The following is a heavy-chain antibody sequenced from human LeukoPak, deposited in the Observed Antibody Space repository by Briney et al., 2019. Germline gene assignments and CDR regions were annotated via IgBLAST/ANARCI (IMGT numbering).Heavy chain of an antibody. J-gene: IGHJ4*02. Sequence: GGSLRLSCAASGFTFSSYAMSWVRQAPGKGLEWVSAISGSGGSTYYADSVKGRFTISRDNSKNTLYLQMNSLRAEDTAVYYCARDQGSSWYYFDYWGQGTLVTVSS. V-gene: IGHV3-23*01. CDR2: ISGSGGST. CDR3: ARDQGSSWYYFDY. CDR1: GFTFSSYA. D-gene: IGHD6-13*01.